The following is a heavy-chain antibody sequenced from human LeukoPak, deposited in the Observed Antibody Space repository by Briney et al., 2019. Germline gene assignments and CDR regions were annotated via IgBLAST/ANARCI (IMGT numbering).Heavy chain of an antibody. CDR2: VGGSGGST. D-gene: IGHD2-21*01. CDR3: AKRFVVATRYYYGMDV. V-gene: IGHV3-23*01. Sequence: PGGSLRLSCAASGCTFSSYAMGWVRQAPGKGLEWVSLVGGSGGSTYYADSVKGRFTISRDNSKNTLYLQMNSLRAEDTAVYYCAKRFVVATRYYYGMDVWGQGTTVIVSS. J-gene: IGHJ6*02. CDR1: GCTFSSYA.